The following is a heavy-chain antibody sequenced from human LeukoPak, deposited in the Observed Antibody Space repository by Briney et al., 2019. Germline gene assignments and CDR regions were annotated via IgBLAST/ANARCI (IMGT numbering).Heavy chain of an antibody. CDR1: GGSFSGYF. V-gene: IGHV4-34*01. CDR2: IKHDGST. Sequence: SETPYLTCAVYGGSFSGYFWSWIRPSPGKGLEWIGEIKHDGSTTYNPSLESRVTMSVDTSKNQFSLKLSSVTAADTAVYYCARDPISMVRGVPHPAGFDYWGQGTLVTVSS. J-gene: IGHJ4*02. D-gene: IGHD3-10*01. CDR3: ARDPISMVRGVPHPAGFDY.